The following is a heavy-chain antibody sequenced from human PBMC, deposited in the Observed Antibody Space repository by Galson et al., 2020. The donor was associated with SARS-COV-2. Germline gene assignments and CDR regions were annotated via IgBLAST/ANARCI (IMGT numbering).Heavy chain of an antibody. CDR1: GVSISSNHYY. CDR3: ARDSIIGDPGY. Sequence: SETLSLTCTVSGVSISSNHYYWSWIRQPPGKGLEWIGYISYSGSTYYIPSLKGRLSISLDTSENQFSLRLTSVTAADTAVYYCARDSIIGDPGYWGRGTLVTVSS. CDR2: ISYSGST. J-gene: IGHJ4*02. V-gene: IGHV4-30-4*01. D-gene: IGHD3-10*01.